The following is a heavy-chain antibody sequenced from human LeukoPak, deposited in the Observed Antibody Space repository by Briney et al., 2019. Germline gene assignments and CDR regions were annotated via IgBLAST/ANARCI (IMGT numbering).Heavy chain of an antibody. CDR3: ASSPDYGDYPFDY. V-gene: IGHV1-2*02. CDR1: GYTFTGYY. Sequence: ASVTVSCTASGYTFTGYYMHWVRQAPGQGLEWMGWINPNSGGTNYAQKFQGRVTMTRDTSISTAYMELSRLRSDDTAVYYCASSPDYGDYPFDYWGQGTLVTVSS. CDR2: INPNSGGT. D-gene: IGHD4-17*01. J-gene: IGHJ4*02.